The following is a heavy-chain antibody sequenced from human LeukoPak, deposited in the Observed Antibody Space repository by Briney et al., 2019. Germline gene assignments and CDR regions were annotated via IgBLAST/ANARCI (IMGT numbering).Heavy chain of an antibody. Sequence: SETLSLTFTVSGGSLSSSTYYWGWIRQPPGKGLEWIGSIYHSGSTYYNPSLKSRVTISVDTSKNQFSLKLSPVTAADTAEYYCARQSSGSNRGYYFDYWGQGILVTVSS. V-gene: IGHV4-39*01. CDR2: IYHSGST. CDR1: GGSLSSSTYY. J-gene: IGHJ4*02. CDR3: ARQSSGSNRGYYFDY. D-gene: IGHD1-26*01.